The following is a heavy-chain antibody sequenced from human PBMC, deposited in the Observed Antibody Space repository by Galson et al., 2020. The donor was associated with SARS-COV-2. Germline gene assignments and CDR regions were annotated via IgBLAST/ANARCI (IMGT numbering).Heavy chain of an antibody. Sequence: SETLSLTCTVSGGSISSGSYYWSWIRQPAGKGLEWIGRIYTSGRTNYNPSLKSRVTVSVDTSKNQFTLKLSTVTAADTAVYYCARELRYFDWLSQAYYYMDVWGKGTTVTISS. V-gene: IGHV4-61*02. D-gene: IGHD3-9*01. CDR1: GGSISSGSYY. CDR2: IYTSGRT. J-gene: IGHJ6*03. CDR3: ARELRYFDWLSQAYYYMDV.